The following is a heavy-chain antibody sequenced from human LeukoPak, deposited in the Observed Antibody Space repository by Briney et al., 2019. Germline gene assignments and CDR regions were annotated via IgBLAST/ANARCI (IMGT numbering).Heavy chain of an antibody. V-gene: IGHV1-2*02. CDR2: INPNSGGT. CDR1: GYTFTSYD. J-gene: IGHJ4*02. CDR3: AREAGGSFGG. D-gene: IGHD1-26*01. Sequence: ASVKVSCKASGYTFTSYDINWVRQAPGQGLEWMGWINPNSGGTNYAQKFQGRVTMTRDTSISTAYMELSRLRSDDTAVYYCAREAGGSFGGWGQGTLVTVSS.